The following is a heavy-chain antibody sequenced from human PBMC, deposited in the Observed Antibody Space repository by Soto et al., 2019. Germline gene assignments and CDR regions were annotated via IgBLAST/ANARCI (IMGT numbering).Heavy chain of an antibody. CDR1: GYTFTSYA. CDR2: INAGNGNT. Sequence: ASLKLSCKASGYTFTSYAMHWLRQTPGQRLEWMGWINAGNGNTKYSQKFQGRVTITRDTSASTAYMELSSLRSEDTAVYYCASGSLHDFWSGYLDYWGQGTLVTVSS. V-gene: IGHV1-3*01. CDR3: ASGSLHDFWSGYLDY. J-gene: IGHJ4*02. D-gene: IGHD3-3*01.